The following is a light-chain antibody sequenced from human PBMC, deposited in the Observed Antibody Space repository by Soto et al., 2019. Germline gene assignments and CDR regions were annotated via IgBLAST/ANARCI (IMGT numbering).Light chain of an antibody. CDR1: QSVDSN. CDR2: GAS. V-gene: IGKV3-15*01. J-gene: IGKJ4*01. CDR3: QQYHTWPIT. Sequence: DIVMTQSPAALSVSPGDGATLSCRASQSVDSNLAWYQQKPGQTPRLLMYGASTGATGIPARFSGSGSGTEFTLTISSLQSEDCAIDYCQQYHTWPITFGGATKVDIK.